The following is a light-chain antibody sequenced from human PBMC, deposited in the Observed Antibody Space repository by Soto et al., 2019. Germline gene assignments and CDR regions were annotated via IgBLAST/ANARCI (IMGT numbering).Light chain of an antibody. CDR1: QSVLYSSTNKNY. V-gene: IGKV4-1*01. Sequence: DIVMTQSPDSLAVSLGERATINCKSSQSVLYSSTNKNYLAWYQQKPGQPPKLIIYWASTRESGVPDRFSGSGSGTDFTLTISSLQAEDVAVYFCQQYYSTPAFGGGTKVEIK. CDR2: WAS. J-gene: IGKJ4*01. CDR3: QQYYSTPA.